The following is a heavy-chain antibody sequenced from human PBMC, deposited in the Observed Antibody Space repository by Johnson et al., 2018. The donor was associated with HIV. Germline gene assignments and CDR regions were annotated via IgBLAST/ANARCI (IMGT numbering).Heavy chain of an antibody. Sequence: VQLVESGGGLVQPGGSLRLSCAASGFIFSDSWMHWVRQAPGKGLVWVSRINKDGSATSYADSVKGRFTIFRDNAKNSLYIQMSGLREEDTALYYCARHAGGDFTYGLFQHWGRGTLVTVSS. V-gene: IGHV3-74*01. CDR2: INKDGSAT. J-gene: IGHJ1*01. CDR3: ARHAGGDFTYGLFQH. CDR1: GFIFSDSW. D-gene: IGHD4-17*01.